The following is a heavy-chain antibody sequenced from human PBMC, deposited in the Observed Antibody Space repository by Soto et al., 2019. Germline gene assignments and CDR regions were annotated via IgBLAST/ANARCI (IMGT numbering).Heavy chain of an antibody. Sequence: GGSLRLSCAASGFTFSSYGMHWVRQAPGKGLEWVAVIWYDGSNKYYADSVKGRFTISRDNSKNTLYLQMNSLRAEDTAVYYCAKGSYSDDYYYYGMDVWGQGTTVTVSS. J-gene: IGHJ6*02. D-gene: IGHD5-18*01. CDR1: GFTFSSYG. CDR3: AKGSYSDDYYYYGMDV. V-gene: IGHV3-33*06. CDR2: IWYDGSNK.